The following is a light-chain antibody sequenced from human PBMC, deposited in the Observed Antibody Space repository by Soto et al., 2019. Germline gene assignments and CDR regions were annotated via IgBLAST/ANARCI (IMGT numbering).Light chain of an antibody. V-gene: IGKV3-15*01. J-gene: IGKJ3*01. CDR3: QPYNDWPL. CDR1: QSVSSTN. CDR2: DAS. Sequence: EIVLTQSPGTLSLSPGERATLSCRASQSVSSTNLAWYQQMPGQAPRLLIYDASTRAPGIPARFSGSGSGTDFTLTISSLQSEDFAVYYCQPYNDWPLFGPGTKVDIK.